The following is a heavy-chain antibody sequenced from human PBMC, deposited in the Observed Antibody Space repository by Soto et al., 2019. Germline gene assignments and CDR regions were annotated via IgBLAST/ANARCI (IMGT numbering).Heavy chain of an antibody. V-gene: IGHV3-30-3*01. D-gene: IGHD4-17*01. Sequence: PGGSLRLSCAASGFTFSSYAMHWVRQAPGKGLEWVAVISYDGSNKYYADSVKGRFTISRDNSKNTLYLQMNSLRAEDTAVYYCARTTVTTYVDYWGQGTLVTVSS. CDR2: ISYDGSNK. J-gene: IGHJ4*02. CDR1: GFTFSSYA. CDR3: ARTTVTTYVDY.